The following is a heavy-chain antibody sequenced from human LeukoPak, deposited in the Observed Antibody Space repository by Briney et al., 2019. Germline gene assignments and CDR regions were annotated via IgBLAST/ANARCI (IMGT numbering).Heavy chain of an antibody. CDR1: GFTFSSYA. Sequence: GGSLRLSCAASGFTFSSYAMSWVRQAPGKGLEWVSAISGSGGSTYYADSVKGRFTISRDNSKNTLYMQMNSLRAEDTAVYYCAKAYSSSWYNKGDWYFDLWGRGTLVTVSS. D-gene: IGHD6-13*01. J-gene: IGHJ2*01. CDR3: AKAYSSSWYNKGDWYFDL. CDR2: ISGSGGST. V-gene: IGHV3-23*01.